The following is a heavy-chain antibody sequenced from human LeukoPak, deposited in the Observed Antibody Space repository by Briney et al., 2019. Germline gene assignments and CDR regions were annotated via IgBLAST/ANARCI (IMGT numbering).Heavy chain of an antibody. CDR3: ARSRTAYYRYFDS. J-gene: IGHJ4*02. V-gene: IGHV4-30-2*01. CDR1: GGAVSSGVYS. CDR2: IYHSETT. D-gene: IGHD3-22*01. Sequence: SQTLSLTCTVSGGAVSSGVYSWSWLRQPPGKGLEWIGDIYHSETTYYNPSLQSRVTISVNRSKKQFSLKLTSVTAADTAVYYCARSRTAYYRYFDSWGQETLVTVSS.